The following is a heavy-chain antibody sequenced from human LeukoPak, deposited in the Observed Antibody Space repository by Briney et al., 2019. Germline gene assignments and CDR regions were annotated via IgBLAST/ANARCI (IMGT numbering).Heavy chain of an antibody. CDR1: GGSISSGGYS. V-gene: IGHV4-30-2*01. CDR3: ARGVRILTGYYRPAYYYYGMDV. J-gene: IGHJ6*02. CDR2: IYHSGST. Sequence: PSQTLSLTCAVSGGSISSGGYSWSWIRQPPGKGLEWIGYIYHSGSTYYNPSLKSRVTISVDRSKNQFSLKLSSVTAADTAVYYCARGVRILTGYYRPAYYYYGMDVWGQGTTVTVSS. D-gene: IGHD3-9*01.